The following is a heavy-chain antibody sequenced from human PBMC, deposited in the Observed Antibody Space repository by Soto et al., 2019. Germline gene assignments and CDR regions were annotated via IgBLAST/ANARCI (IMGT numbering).Heavy chain of an antibody. J-gene: IGHJ5*02. CDR3: ARVYRYYDTVSWFDP. CDR1: GFTFSDYY. CDR2: ISSSSSYT. V-gene: IGHV3-11*06. Sequence: GGSLRLSCAASGFTFSDYYMSWIRQAPGKGLEWVSYISSSSSYTNYADSVKGRFTISIDNAKNSLYLQMNSLRAEDTAVYYCARVYRYYDTVSWFDPWGQGTLVTVSS. D-gene: IGHD3-22*01.